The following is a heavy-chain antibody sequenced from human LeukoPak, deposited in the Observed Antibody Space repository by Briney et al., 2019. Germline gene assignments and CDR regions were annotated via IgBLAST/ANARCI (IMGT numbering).Heavy chain of an antibody. V-gene: IGHV3-7*01. CDR1: GFTFSSYA. CDR2: IKQDGSEK. J-gene: IGHJ3*02. CDR3: AREGTPPDIVVVPAAILDAFDI. Sequence: GGSLRLSCAASGFTFSSYAMSWVRQAPGKGLEWVANIKQDGSEKYYVDSVKGRFTISRDNAKNSLYLQMNSLRAEDTAVYYCAREGTPPDIVVVPAAILDAFDIWGQGTMVTVSS. D-gene: IGHD2-2*01.